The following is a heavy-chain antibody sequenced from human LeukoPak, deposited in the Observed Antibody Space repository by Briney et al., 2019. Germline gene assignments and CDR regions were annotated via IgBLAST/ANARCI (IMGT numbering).Heavy chain of an antibody. J-gene: IGHJ4*02. CDR3: ARDGYSSGWYDY. D-gene: IGHD6-19*01. Sequence: PSETLSLTCTVSGGSISTYYWVWIRQPPGKGLEWIGHIYDSGSPTYKSSLKGRVTISVDTSKSQFSLRLTSVTAADTAVYYCARDGYSSGWYDYWGQGTLVTVSS. CDR1: GGSISTYY. CDR2: IYDSGSP. V-gene: IGHV4-59*01.